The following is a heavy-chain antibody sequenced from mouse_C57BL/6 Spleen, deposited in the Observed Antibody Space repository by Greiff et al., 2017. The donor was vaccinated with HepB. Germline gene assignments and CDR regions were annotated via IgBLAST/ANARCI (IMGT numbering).Heavy chain of an antibody. CDR3: ARRDGYAMDY. D-gene: IGHD3-3*01. CDR2: IDPSDSET. J-gene: IGHJ4*01. V-gene: IGHV1-52*01. Sequence: QVQLQQPGAELVRPGSSVKLSCKASGYTFTSYWMHWVKQRPIQGLEWIGNIDPSDSETHYNQKFKDKATLTVDNSSSTAYMQLSSLTSEDSAVYYCARRDGYAMDYWGQGTSVTVSS. CDR1: GYTFTSYW.